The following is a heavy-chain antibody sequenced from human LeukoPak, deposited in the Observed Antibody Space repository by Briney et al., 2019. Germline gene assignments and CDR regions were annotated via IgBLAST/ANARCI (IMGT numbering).Heavy chain of an antibody. CDR1: GDSVSSNSAA. CDR3: ARDRGLTTFGRYCSGGSCQGIWFDP. J-gene: IGHJ5*02. D-gene: IGHD2-15*01. CDR2: TYYRSKWYN. V-gene: IGHV6-1*01. Sequence: SQTLSLTCPISGDSVSSNSAAWNWIRQSPSRGLEWLGRTYYRSKWYNDYAVSVKSRITINPDTSKNQFSLQLNSVTPEDTAVYYCARDRGLTTFGRYCSGGSCQGIWFDPWGQGTLVTVSS.